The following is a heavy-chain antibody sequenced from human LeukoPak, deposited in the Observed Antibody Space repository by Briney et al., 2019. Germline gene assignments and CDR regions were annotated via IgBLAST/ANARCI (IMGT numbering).Heavy chain of an antibody. CDR2: IYYSGST. CDR1: GGSISSGDYY. D-gene: IGHD1-20*01. CDR3: ARDRGRKGITGFDY. J-gene: IGHJ4*02. Sequence: PSQTLSLTCTVSGGSISSGDYYWSWIRQPPGKGLEWIGYIYYSGSTYYNPSLKSRVTISVDPSKNQFSLKLSSVTAADTAVYYCARDRGRKGITGFDYWGQGTLVTVSS. V-gene: IGHV4-30-4*08.